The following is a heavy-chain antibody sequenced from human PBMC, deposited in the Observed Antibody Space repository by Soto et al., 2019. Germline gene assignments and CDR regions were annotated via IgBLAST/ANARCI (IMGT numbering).Heavy chain of an antibody. D-gene: IGHD6-19*01. J-gene: IGHJ3*02. Sequence: GGSLRLSCAASGFTFDDYAMHWVRQAPGKGLEWVSLISVDGGSTYYADSVKGRFTISRDNSKNSLYLQMNSLRTEDTALYYCAKDNGQWLVLSIWGQGTMVTVSS. V-gene: IGHV3-43*02. CDR1: GFTFDDYA. CDR2: ISVDGGST. CDR3: AKDNGQWLVLSI.